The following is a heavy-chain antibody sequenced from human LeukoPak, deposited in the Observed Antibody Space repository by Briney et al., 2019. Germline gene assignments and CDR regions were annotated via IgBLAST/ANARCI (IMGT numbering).Heavy chain of an antibody. J-gene: IGHJ4*02. CDR2: ITGGSDYI. CDR3: AKFKGHYGVSEYYFDY. V-gene: IGHV3-21*01. CDR1: GFTFSRYS. Sequence: PGGSLRLSCAASGFTFSRYSVNWVRQAPGKGLEWDSCITGGSDYIFYADSVRGRFTISRDNAKNSLYLQMNSLRAEDTAVYYCAKFKGHYGVSEYYFDYWGQGTLVTVSS. D-gene: IGHD3-10*01.